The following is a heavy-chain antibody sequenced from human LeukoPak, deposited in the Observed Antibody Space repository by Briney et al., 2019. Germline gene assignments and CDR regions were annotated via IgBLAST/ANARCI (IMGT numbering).Heavy chain of an antibody. CDR1: GYAFETYA. D-gene: IGHD6-13*01. J-gene: IGHJ5*01. V-gene: IGHV1-18*04. Sequence: ASVKVSCKASGYAFETYAIAWVRQAPGRGLEWMGWVSARNGASESAAKFQGRLTMITDVSTRTASMEVRSLKSDDTAVYFCASDLIHMAAPVHHLDSWGQGTLVIVSS. CDR2: VSARNGAS. CDR3: ASDLIHMAAPVHHLDS.